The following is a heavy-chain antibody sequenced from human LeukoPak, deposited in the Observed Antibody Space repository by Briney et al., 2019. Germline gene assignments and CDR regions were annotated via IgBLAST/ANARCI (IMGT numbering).Heavy chain of an antibody. J-gene: IGHJ5*02. CDR2: INPNSGST. V-gene: IGHV1-2*04. D-gene: IGHD3-9*01. CDR1: GYTFTGYY. CDR3: ARGRNVLRYFDWYGANWFDP. Sequence: ASVKVSCKASGYTFTGYYMHWVRQAPGQGLEWMGWINPNSGSTNYAQKFQGWVTMTRDTSISTAYMELSRLRSDATAVYYCARGRNVLRYFDWYGANWFDPWGQGTLVTVSS.